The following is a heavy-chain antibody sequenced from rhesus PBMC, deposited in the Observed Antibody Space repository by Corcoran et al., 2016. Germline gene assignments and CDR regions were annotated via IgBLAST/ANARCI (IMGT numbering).Heavy chain of an antibody. CDR1: GGSLSDVYY. Sequence: QVQLQESGPGPVKPSETLSLTCAVSGGSLSDVYYCSWIRQPPGKGLEWFGYIYGSGGGTNYNPSLKNRVTISIDTSKNQFSLKLSSVTAADTAVYYCARDLGYGSSPYFDYWGQGVLVTVSS. J-gene: IGHJ4*01. CDR2: IYGSGGGT. D-gene: IGHD4-29*01. V-gene: IGHV4-106*01. CDR3: ARDLGYGSSPYFDY.